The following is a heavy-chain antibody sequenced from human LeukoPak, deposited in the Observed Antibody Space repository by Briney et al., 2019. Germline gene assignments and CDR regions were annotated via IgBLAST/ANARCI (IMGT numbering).Heavy chain of an antibody. CDR3: ARVAYCGGDCYWRAFDY. V-gene: IGHV1-2*02. CDR2: INPNSGGT. Sequence: ASVKVSCKASGYTFTGYYMHWVRQAPGQGLEWMGWINPNSGGTNYAQKFQGRVTMTRDTSISTAYMELSSLRSEDTAVYYCARVAYCGGDCYWRAFDYWGQGTLVTVSS. J-gene: IGHJ4*02. D-gene: IGHD2-21*02. CDR1: GYTFTGYY.